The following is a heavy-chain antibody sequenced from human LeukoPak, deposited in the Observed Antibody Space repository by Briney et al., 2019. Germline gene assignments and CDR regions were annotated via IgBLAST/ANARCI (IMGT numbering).Heavy chain of an antibody. CDR2: IYPGDSDT. J-gene: IGHJ4*02. Sequence: GESLKISCKGSGYSFTSYWIGWVRQMPGKGLEWMGIIYPGDSDTRYSPSFQGQVTISADKSISTAYLQWSSLEASDTATYYCASLPYCSTTSCPKVYFDYWGQGTLVTVSS. V-gene: IGHV5-51*01. D-gene: IGHD2-2*01. CDR1: GYSFTSYW. CDR3: ASLPYCSTTSCPKVYFDY.